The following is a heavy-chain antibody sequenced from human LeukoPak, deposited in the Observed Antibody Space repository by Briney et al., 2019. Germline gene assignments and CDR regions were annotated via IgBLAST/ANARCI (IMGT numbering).Heavy chain of an antibody. CDR3: ARDNYYSIDY. Sequence: GGSLRLSCAGSGFTFSRTWMHWVRQAPGKGLVCVSRINSDGTSTVYADSVKGRFTISRDNAKNTVYLQMSGLRADDTAVYYCARDNYYSIDYWGQGTLVTVSS. CDR2: INSDGTST. J-gene: IGHJ4*02. V-gene: IGHV3-74*01. D-gene: IGHD1-26*01. CDR1: GFTFSRTW.